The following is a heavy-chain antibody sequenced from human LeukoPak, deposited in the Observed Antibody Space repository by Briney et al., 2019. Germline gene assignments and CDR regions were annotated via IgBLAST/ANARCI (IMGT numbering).Heavy chain of an antibody. V-gene: IGHV3-23*01. D-gene: IGHD6-13*01. CDR3: ATHSSSWYEYFQH. Sequence: GGSLRLSCAASGFTFSSYAVSWVRQAPGKGLEWVSAISGSGGSTYYADSVKGRFTISRDNSKNTLYLQMNSLRAEDTAVYYCATHSSSWYEYFQHWGQGTLVTVSS. J-gene: IGHJ1*01. CDR1: GFTFSSYA. CDR2: ISGSGGST.